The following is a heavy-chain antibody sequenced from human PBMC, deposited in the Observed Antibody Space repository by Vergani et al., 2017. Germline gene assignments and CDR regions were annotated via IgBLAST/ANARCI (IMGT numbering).Heavy chain of an antibody. J-gene: IGHJ4*02. D-gene: IGHD1-26*01. CDR1: GFTFSTYA. Sequence: EVQLLESGGSVKQPGGSVRLSCAASGFTFSTYAMHWVRQAPGKGLEWVSALTGGGGSTYYADSFKGRFIISRDKSRDTLYLQMNSLRPEDTATYYCVNDAGSYENFFDSWGQGTLVTVSS. CDR3: VNDAGSYENFFDS. V-gene: IGHV3-23*01. CDR2: LTGGGGST.